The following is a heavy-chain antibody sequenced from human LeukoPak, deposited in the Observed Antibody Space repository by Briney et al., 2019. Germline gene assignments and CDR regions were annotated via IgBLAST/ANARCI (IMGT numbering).Heavy chain of an antibody. J-gene: IGHJ1*01. Sequence: PGGSLRLSCSASGFTFSSYSMNWVRQAPGKGLEWVSSISSSSSYIYYADSVKGRFTISRDNAKNSLYLQMNSLRGEDTAVYYCARGNYYGGGDCYTAEYFQHWGQGTLVTVSS. V-gene: IGHV3-21*01. CDR2: ISSSSSYI. CDR1: GFTFSSYS. CDR3: ARGNYYGGGDCYTAEYFQH. D-gene: IGHD2-21*02.